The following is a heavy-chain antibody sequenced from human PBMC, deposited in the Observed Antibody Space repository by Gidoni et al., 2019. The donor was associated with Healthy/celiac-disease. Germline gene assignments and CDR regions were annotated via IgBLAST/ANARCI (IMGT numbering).Heavy chain of an antibody. Sequence: QVQLQESGPGLVKPSQTLSLTCTVSGGSISSGGYYWSWIRQHPGKGLEWIGYIYYSGSTYYNPSLKSRVTISVDTSKNQFSLKLSSVTAADTAVYYCARDSHRANYYDSSGYYFDYWGQGTLVTVSS. J-gene: IGHJ4*02. CDR2: IYYSGST. D-gene: IGHD3-22*01. CDR3: ARDSHRANYYDSSGYYFDY. V-gene: IGHV4-31*03. CDR1: GGSISSGGYY.